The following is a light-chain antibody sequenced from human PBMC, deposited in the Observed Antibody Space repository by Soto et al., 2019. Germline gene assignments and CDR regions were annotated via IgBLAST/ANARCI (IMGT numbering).Light chain of an antibody. CDR2: GNS. J-gene: IGLJ3*02. CDR3: QSYDSSLSGWV. V-gene: IGLV1-40*01. Sequence: QLVLTQPPSVSGAPGQRVTISCTGSSSNIGAGYDVHWYQQLPGTAPKLLIYGNSNRPSGVPDRLSGSKSGTSASLAITGLQAEDAADYYCQSYDSSLSGWVFGGGTKVTVL. CDR1: SSNIGAGYD.